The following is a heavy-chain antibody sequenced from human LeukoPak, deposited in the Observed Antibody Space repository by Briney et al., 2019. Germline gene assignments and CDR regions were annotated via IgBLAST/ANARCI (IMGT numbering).Heavy chain of an antibody. CDR3: ARHTQYCSGGRCYSDAFDI. V-gene: IGHV4-59*08. Sequence: SETLSLTCTVSGGSVSSYYWSWIRQPPGTGLEWVGYIYYGGSTKYSPSLKSRVTISEDTSKNQFSLELSSVTAADTAVYYCARHTQYCSGGRCYSDAFDIWGQGTMVIVPS. CDR1: GGSVSSYY. J-gene: IGHJ3*02. CDR2: IYYGGST. D-gene: IGHD2-15*01.